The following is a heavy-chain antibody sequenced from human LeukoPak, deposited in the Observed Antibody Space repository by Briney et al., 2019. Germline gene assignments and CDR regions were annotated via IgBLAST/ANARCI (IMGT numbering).Heavy chain of an antibody. Sequence: GGSLRLSCSASGSTFDDYAMHWVRQAPGKGLEWVSGISWNSGSIGYADSVKGRFTISRDNAKNSLYLQMNSLRAEDTALYYCAKDAYYYDSSGYAYFDLWGRGTLVTVSS. CDR3: AKDAYYYDSSGYAYFDL. CDR1: GSTFDDYA. CDR2: ISWNSGSI. V-gene: IGHV3-9*01. J-gene: IGHJ2*01. D-gene: IGHD3-22*01.